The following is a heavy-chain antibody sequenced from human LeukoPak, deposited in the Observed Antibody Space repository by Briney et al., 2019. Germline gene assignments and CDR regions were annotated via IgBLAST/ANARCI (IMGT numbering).Heavy chain of an antibody. J-gene: IGHJ4*02. D-gene: IGHD6-6*01. V-gene: IGHV5-51*01. CDR1: GYSFTSYW. CDR2: IYPGDSDT. CDR3: ARPDSSTSYFDY. Sequence: GESLKISCKGSGYSFTSYWIGWVRQMPGKGLEWMGIIYPGDSDTRYSPSFQGQVTISADKSITTAYLQWGSLKAPDTAMYYCARPDSSTSYFDYWGQGTLVTVSS.